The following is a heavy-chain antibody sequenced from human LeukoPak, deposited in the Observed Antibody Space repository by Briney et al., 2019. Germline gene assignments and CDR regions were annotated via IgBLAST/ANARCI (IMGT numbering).Heavy chain of an antibody. D-gene: IGHD3-22*01. Sequence: KPSETLSLTCTVSVGSITSYYWAWIRQPPGKGLEWIGSVFHSENTYYNPSLKSRVTISVDTPKNQFSLKLTSVTAADTAVYYCARGNEDYYDSSGYLSWGQGTLVTVSS. CDR2: VFHSENT. V-gene: IGHV4-38-2*02. J-gene: IGHJ5*02. CDR3: ARGNEDYYDSSGYLS. CDR1: VGSITSYY.